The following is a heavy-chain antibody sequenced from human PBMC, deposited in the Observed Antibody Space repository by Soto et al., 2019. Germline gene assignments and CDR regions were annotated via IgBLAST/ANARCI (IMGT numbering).Heavy chain of an antibody. D-gene: IGHD3-16*01. Sequence: GGSLRLSCAASGFTFSSYGMHWVRQAPGKGLEWVAVISYDGSNKYYADSVKGRFTISRDNSKNTLYLQMNSLRAEDTAVYYCAKVSVRIMITFGGALDYWGQGTLVTVSS. CDR3: AKVSVRIMITFGGALDY. V-gene: IGHV3-30*18. CDR2: ISYDGSNK. J-gene: IGHJ4*02. CDR1: GFTFSSYG.